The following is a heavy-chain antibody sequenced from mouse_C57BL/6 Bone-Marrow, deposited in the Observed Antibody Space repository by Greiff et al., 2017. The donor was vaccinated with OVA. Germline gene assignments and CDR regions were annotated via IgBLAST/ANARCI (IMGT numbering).Heavy chain of an antibody. CDR1: GFNIKDDY. J-gene: IGHJ3*01. V-gene: IGHV14-4*01. D-gene: IGHD2-4*01. Sequence: VQLQQSGAELVRPGASVKLSCTASGFNIKDDYMHWVKQRPEQGLAWIGWIDPENGDTEYASKFQGKATITADTSSNTAYLQLSSLTSEDTAVYYCTVYYDYVQFAYWGQGTLVTVSA. CDR2: IDPENGDT. CDR3: TVYYDYVQFAY.